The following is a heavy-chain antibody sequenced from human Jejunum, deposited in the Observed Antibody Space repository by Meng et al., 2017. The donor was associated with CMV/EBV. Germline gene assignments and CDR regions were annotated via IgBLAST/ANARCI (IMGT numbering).Heavy chain of an antibody. J-gene: IGHJ4*02. Sequence: QDRLCRAGAEGKTPGVFLEVPVEASGFFFTSSAISWVRQAPGQGLQYMGWISAYNGNTNYAQELQGRVTMTTDTSTSTAYMELRSLRFDDTAVYYCARFYCSSTSCPHVLFNYWGQGTLVTVSS. CDR3: ARFYCSSTSCPHVLFNY. CDR2: ISAYNGNT. CDR1: GFFFTSSA. D-gene: IGHD2-2*01. V-gene: IGHV1-18*01.